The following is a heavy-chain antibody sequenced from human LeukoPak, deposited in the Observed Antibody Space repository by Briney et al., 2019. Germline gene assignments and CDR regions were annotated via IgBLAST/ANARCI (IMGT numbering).Heavy chain of an antibody. V-gene: IGHV1-3*01. CDR3: ASSGDVDIVATALGLVDY. CDR1: GYTFTSYA. J-gene: IGHJ4*02. Sequence: ASVKVSCKASGYTFTSYAMHWVRQAPGQRLEWMGWINAGNGNTKYSQKFQGRVTITRDTSASTAYMELSSLRSEDTAVYYCASSGDVDIVATALGLVDYWGQGTLVTVSS. D-gene: IGHD5-12*01. CDR2: INAGNGNT.